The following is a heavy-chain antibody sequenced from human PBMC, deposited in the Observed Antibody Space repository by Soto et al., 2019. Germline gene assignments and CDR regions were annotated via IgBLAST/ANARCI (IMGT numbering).Heavy chain of an antibody. CDR1: GDSLSTYY. Sequence: QVQLQESGPGLVRPSETLSLTCTVSGDSLSTYYWSWIRQPAGERLEWIGRIHDTGRTNYNPSLKSRVTMSVDTSKNQFSLRVNSVTAADTAVYYCARESVSGTYRFDSWGQGTRVTVSS. D-gene: IGHD3-16*02. V-gene: IGHV4-4*07. CDR3: ARESVSGTYRFDS. J-gene: IGHJ4*02. CDR2: IHDTGRT.